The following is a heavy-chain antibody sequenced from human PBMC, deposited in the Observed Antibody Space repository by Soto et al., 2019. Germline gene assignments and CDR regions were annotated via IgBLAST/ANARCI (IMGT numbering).Heavy chain of an antibody. V-gene: IGHV4-61*01. J-gene: IGHJ6*02. CDR3: TREAIYYDSSGYQQDDYSYYYGMDV. CDR2: IYYSGST. CDR1: GGSVSSGSYY. D-gene: IGHD3-22*01. Sequence: SETLSLTCTVSGGSVSSGSYYWSWIRQPPGKGLEWIGYIYYSGSTNYNPSLKSRVTISVDTSKNQFSLKLRSVTAADMDLYYRTREAIYYDSSGYQQDDYSYYYGMDVWGQGTTVTVSS.